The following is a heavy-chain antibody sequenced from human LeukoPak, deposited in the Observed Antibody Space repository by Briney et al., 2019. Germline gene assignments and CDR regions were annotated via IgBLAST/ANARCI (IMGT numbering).Heavy chain of an antibody. CDR1: GGAITNSY. CDR2: IYPNGAT. D-gene: IGHD6-19*01. V-gene: IGHV4-4*07. J-gene: IGHJ2*01. Sequence: PSETRSLTCTVRGGAITNSYWSWIRQPTGKGLEWLGRIYPNGATNYNPSLNSRVTMSVDTSRNLLSLRLTSVTAADTAVYYCATAVAGPHWCFDVWGRGTLVTVSS. CDR3: ATAVAGPHWCFDV.